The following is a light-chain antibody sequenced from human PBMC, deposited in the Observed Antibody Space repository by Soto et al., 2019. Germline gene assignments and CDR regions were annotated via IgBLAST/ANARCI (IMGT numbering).Light chain of an antibody. CDR2: EVT. J-gene: IGLJ2*01. CDR1: SSDVGNFNC. Sequence: QSALTQPASVSGSPGQSIAISCTGTSSDVGNFNCVSWYQQHPGKVPKLMIYEVTNRPSGVSDRFSGSKSGNTASLTISGLQAEDEADYYCSSCTTSNTLVFGGGTKLTVL. V-gene: IGLV2-14*01. CDR3: SSCTTSNTLV.